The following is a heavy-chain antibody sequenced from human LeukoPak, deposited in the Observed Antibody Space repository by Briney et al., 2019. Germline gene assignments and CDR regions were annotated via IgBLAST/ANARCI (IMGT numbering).Heavy chain of an antibody. CDR1: GGSFSGYY. J-gene: IGHJ6*02. D-gene: IGHD6-6*01. CDR3: ARAIIEYSRSLINPNYYYYGMDV. V-gene: IGHV4-34*01. CDR2: INHSGST. Sequence: NPSETLSLTCAVYGGSFSGYYWSWIRQPPGKGLEWIGEINHSGSTNYNPSLKSRVTISVDTSKNQFSLKLSSVTAADTAVYYCARAIIEYSRSLINPNYYYYGMDVWGQGTTVTVSS.